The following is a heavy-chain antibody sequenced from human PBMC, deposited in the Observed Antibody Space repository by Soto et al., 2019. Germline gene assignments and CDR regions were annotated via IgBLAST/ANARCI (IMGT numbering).Heavy chain of an antibody. CDR1: GYTFTSYD. V-gene: IGHV1-8*01. CDR2: MNPNSGNT. CDR3: AGVWSAQPAALEGPATDAFDI. Sequence: ASVKVSCKASGYTFTSYDINWVRQATGQGLEWMGWMNPNSGNTGYAQKFQGRVTMTRNTSISTAYMELSSLRSEDTAVYYCAGVWSAQPAALEGPATDAFDIWGQGTMVTVSS. J-gene: IGHJ3*02. D-gene: IGHD3-10*01.